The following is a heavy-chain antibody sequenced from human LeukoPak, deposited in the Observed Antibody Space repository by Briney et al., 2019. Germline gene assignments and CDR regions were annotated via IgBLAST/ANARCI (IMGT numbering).Heavy chain of an antibody. V-gene: IGHV1-69*04. D-gene: IGHD1-26*01. CDR1: GGTFSSYA. CDR2: IIPILGIA. J-gene: IGHJ6*03. CDR3: AKSWGSTRPYYNYMDV. Sequence: ASVKVSCKASGGTFSSYAISWVRQAPGQGLEWMGRIIPILGIANYAQKFQGRVTITADKSTSTAYMELSSLRSEDTAVYYCAKSWGSTRPYYNYMDVWGKGTTVTVSS.